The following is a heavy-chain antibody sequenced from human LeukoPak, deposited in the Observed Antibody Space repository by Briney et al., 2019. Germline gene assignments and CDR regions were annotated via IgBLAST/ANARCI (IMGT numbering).Heavy chain of an antibody. Sequence: SETLSLTCSVSGGSISSSSYYWGWIRQPPGKGLEWIGSMYYSGSTYYNPSLKSRLTISVDTSKNQFSLKLSSVTAADTAVYYCTRGPGRSGWRNWGQGTLVTVSS. J-gene: IGHJ4*02. V-gene: IGHV4-39*07. CDR3: TRGPGRSGWRN. D-gene: IGHD6-19*01. CDR1: GGSISSSSYY. CDR2: MYYSGST.